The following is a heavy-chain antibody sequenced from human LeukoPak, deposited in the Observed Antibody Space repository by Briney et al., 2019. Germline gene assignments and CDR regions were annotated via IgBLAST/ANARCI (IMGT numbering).Heavy chain of an antibody. CDR3: ARALYGGNSNFNY. V-gene: IGHV3-30*02. CDR1: GFTFSSYG. CDR2: IRYDGSNK. Sequence: GGSLRLSCAASGFTFSSYGMHWVRQAPGKGLEWVAFIRYDGSNKYYADSVKGRFTISRDNSKNTLYLQMNSLRAEDTAVYHCARALYGGNSNFNYWGQGTLVTVSS. J-gene: IGHJ4*02. D-gene: IGHD4-23*01.